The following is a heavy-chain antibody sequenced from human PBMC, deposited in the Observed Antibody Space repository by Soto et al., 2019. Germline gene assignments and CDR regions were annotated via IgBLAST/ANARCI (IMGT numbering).Heavy chain of an antibody. D-gene: IGHD1-26*01. CDR3: AREILLGSTDY. CDR2: IYYSGST. J-gene: IGHJ4*02. CDR1: GGSISSYY. V-gene: IGHV4-59*01. Sequence: SETLSLTCTVSGGSISSYYWSWIRQPPGKGLEWIGYIYYSGSTNYNPSLKSRVTISVDTSKNQFSLKLSSVTAADTAVYYCAREILLGSTDYWGQGTLVTVSS.